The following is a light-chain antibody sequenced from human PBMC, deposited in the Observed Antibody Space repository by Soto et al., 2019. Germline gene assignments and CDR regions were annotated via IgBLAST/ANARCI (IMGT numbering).Light chain of an antibody. CDR1: SSDVGGYNY. J-gene: IGLJ1*01. V-gene: IGLV2-14*01. CDR3: SSYRTGGPFV. CDR2: EVS. Sequence: QSALTLPASVSGSPGQSIAISCTGTSSDVGGYNYVSWYQQLPGKAPKLLISEVSNRPSGVSHRFSGSKSGNTASLTISGLQAEDEADYYCSSYRTGGPFVLGTGNKVTVL.